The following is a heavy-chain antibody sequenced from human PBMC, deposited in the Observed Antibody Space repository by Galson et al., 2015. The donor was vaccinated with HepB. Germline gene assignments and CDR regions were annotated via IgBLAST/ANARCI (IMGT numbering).Heavy chain of an antibody. V-gene: IGHV3-7*03. CDR2: INQDGSEK. Sequence: SLRLSCAISEFTFSRYWMHWVRQAPGKGLEWVANINQDGSEKYYVDSVKGRFTISRDNASNSLFLEMNSLRTEDTAVFYCARGGIYSDWYFDLWGRGTLVTVSS. CDR3: ARGGIYSDWYFDL. CDR1: EFTFSRYW. D-gene: IGHD1-26*01. J-gene: IGHJ2*01.